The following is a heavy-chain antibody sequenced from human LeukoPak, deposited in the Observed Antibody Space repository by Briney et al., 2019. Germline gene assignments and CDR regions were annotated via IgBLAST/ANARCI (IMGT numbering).Heavy chain of an antibody. CDR2: IYYSGST. CDR1: GGSISGSSYY. D-gene: IGHD4-11*01. V-gene: IGHV4-39*07. J-gene: IGHJ6*02. CDR3: ASTVTTPDYYYGMDV. Sequence: SETLSLTCTVSGGSISGSSYYWGWIRQPPGKGLEWIGSIYYSGSTYYNPSLKSRVTISVDTSKNQFSLKLSSVTAADTAVYYCASTVTTPDYYYGMDVWGQGTTVTVSS.